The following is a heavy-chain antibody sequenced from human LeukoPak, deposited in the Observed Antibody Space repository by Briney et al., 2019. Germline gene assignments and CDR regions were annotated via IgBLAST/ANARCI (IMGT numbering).Heavy chain of an antibody. CDR3: AREGIGYDILTGYYRRGYFDY. CDR2: ISSSSSYI. V-gene: IGHV3-21*01. D-gene: IGHD3-9*01. J-gene: IGHJ4*02. CDR1: GFTFSSYS. Sequence: GGSLRLSCAASGFTFSSYSMNWVRQAPGKGLEWVSSISSSSSYIYYADSVKGRFTISRDNAKNSLYLQMNSLRAEDTAVYYCAREGIGYDILTGYYRRGYFDYWGQGTLVTVSS.